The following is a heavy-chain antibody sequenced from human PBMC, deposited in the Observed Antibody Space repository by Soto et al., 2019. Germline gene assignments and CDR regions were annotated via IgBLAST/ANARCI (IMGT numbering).Heavy chain of an antibody. J-gene: IGHJ4*02. CDR2: INHSGST. CDR1: GGSFSGYY. D-gene: IGHD6-19*01. CDR3: ARGGVGGSGWYSEGYFDY. V-gene: IGHV4-34*01. Sequence: QVQLQQWGAGLLKPSETLSLTCAVYGGSFSGYYWSWIRQPPGKGLEWIGEINHSGSTNYNPSLKRRATISVDXXKXQXXRKLSSVTAADTAVYYCARGGVGGSGWYSEGYFDYWGQGTLVTVSS.